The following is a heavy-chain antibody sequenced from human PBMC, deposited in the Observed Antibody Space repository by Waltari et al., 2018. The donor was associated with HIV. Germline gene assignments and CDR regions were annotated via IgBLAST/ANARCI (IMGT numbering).Heavy chain of an antibody. CDR3: ARYGEGHYYDSSGYHVGFDC. CDR2: INPNSGGT. J-gene: IGHJ4*02. Sequence: QVQLVQSGAEVKKPGASVKVSCKASGYTFTGYYIHWVRQAPGQGLEWMGWINPNSGGTNYAQRFQGRVTMTRDTSISTAYMELSRLRSDDTAVYYCARYGEGHYYDSSGYHVGFDCWGQGTLVTVSS. V-gene: IGHV1-2*02. CDR1: GYTFTGYY. D-gene: IGHD3-22*01.